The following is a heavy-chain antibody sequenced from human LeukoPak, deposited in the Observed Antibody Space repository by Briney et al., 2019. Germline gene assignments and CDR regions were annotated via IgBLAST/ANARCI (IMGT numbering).Heavy chain of an antibody. CDR1: GFTFSSYA. J-gene: IGHJ4*02. CDR3: GKVHYDSSGYYYVSFEY. CDR2: MSGSGSADNT. D-gene: IGHD3-22*01. V-gene: IGHV3-23*01. Sequence: SGGCLRLSCATSGFTFSSYAMSSVRQAPGKGLEWVSSMSGSGSADNTYYADSVRGRFTISRADSKNTLYLQMNSLRAEAPVVYYCGKVHYDSSGYYYVSFEYSGPGTPVTVSS.